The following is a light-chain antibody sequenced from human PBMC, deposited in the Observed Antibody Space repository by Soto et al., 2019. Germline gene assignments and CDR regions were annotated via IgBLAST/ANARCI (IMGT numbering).Light chain of an antibody. CDR3: SSYTSSSTLNYV. Sequence: SVLTKASSGKSVDVQSSSITRTGTSSDVGGYNYVSWYQQHPGKAPKLMIYDVSNRPSGVSNRFSGSKSGNTASLTISGLQAEDEADYYCSSYTSSSTLNYVFGTGTKVTVL. V-gene: IGLV2-14*01. CDR1: SSDVGGYNY. J-gene: IGLJ1*01. CDR2: DVS.